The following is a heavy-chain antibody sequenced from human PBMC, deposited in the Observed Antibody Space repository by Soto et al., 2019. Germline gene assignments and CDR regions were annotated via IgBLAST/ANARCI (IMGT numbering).Heavy chain of an antibody. V-gene: IGHV3-7*01. D-gene: IGHD2-2*01. J-gene: IGHJ4*02. CDR2: IKQDGSEK. Sequence: GGSLRLSCAASGFTFSSYWMSWVRQAPGKGLEWVANIKQDGSEKYYVDSVKGRFTISRDNAKNSLYLQMNSLRAEDTVVYYCAREQCSRTSCYAVYGYWGQGTLVTVSS. CDR1: GFTFSSYW. CDR3: AREQCSRTSCYAVYGY.